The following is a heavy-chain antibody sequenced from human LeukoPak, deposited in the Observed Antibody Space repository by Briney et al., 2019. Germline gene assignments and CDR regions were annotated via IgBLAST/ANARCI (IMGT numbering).Heavy chain of an antibody. J-gene: IGHJ4*02. CDR1: GYTFTSRG. Sequence: ASVKVSCKTSGYTFTSRGINWLRQAPGQGLEWMGWVSGYNGNTDYAQKFQGRVTMTTDRSTNTVYMELRSLRSDDTAVYYCARDRPVMITFGGVIIAAYWGQGTLVSVSS. CDR3: ARDRPVMITFGGVIIAAY. V-gene: IGHV1-18*01. D-gene: IGHD3-16*02. CDR2: VSGYNGNT.